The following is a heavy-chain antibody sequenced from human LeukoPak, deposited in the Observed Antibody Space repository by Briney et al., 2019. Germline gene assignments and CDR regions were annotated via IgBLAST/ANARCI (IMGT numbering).Heavy chain of an antibody. CDR2: IYYSGST. J-gene: IGHJ6*03. CDR3: ARLATRGPYYYYYYMDV. Sequence: PSETLSLTCTVSGGSISSSSYYWGWIRQPPGKGLEWIGSIYYSGSTYYNPSLKSRVTISVDTSKNQFSLKLSSVTAADTAVYYCARLATRGPYYYYYYMDVWGKGTTVTISS. CDR1: GGSISSSSYY. V-gene: IGHV4-39*01.